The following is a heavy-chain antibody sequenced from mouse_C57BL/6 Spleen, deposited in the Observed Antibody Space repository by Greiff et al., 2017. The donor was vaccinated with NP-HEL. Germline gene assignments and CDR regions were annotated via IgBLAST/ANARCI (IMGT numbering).Heavy chain of an antibody. CDR3: ARMYYGSSPSYYFDD. J-gene: IGHJ2*01. CDR2: ISSGSSTI. Sequence: EVKLMESGGGLVKPGGSLKLSCAASGFTFSDYGMHWVRQAPEKGLEWVAYISSGSSTIYYADTVKGRFTISRDNAKNTLFLQMTSLRSEDTAMYYCARMYYGSSPSYYFDDWGQGTTLTVAS. CDR1: GFTFSDYG. V-gene: IGHV5-17*01. D-gene: IGHD1-1*01.